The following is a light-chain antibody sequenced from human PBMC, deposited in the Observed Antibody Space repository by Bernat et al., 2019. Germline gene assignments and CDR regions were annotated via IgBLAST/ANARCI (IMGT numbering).Light chain of an antibody. CDR1: QSVSSSY. CDR3: QQYGSSPLT. CDR2: GAS. Sequence: EIVLTQSPGTLSLSPGARATLSCRASQSVSSSYLAWYQQKPGQAPRLLIYGASSRATGIPDRFSGIGSGTDFTLTISRLEPEDFAVYYCQQYGSSPLTFGGGTKVEIK. J-gene: IGKJ4*01. V-gene: IGKV3-20*01.